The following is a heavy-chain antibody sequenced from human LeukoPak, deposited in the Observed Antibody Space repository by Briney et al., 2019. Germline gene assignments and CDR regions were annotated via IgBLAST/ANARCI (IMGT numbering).Heavy chain of an antibody. V-gene: IGHV4-59*01. D-gene: IGHD5-18*01. CDR1: GGSISSYY. CDR2: IYYSGST. J-gene: IGHJ4*02. Sequence: SETLPLTCTVSGGSISSYYWSWIRQPPGKGLEWIGYIYYSGSTNYNPSLKSRVTISVDTSKNQFSLKLSSVTAADTAVYYCARGRGYSYGYRGYYFDYWGQGTLVTVSS. CDR3: ARGRGYSYGYRGYYFDY.